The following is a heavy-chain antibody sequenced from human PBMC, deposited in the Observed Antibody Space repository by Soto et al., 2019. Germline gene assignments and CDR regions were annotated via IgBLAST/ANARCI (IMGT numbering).Heavy chain of an antibody. CDR1: GYTFTGYY. CDR3: AREPLSSIAARRDFDY. J-gene: IGHJ4*02. CDR2: IIPIFGTA. Sequence: GASVKVSCKASGYTFTGYYMHWVRQAPGQGLEWMGGIIPIFGTANYAQKFQGRVTITADESTSTAYMELSSLRSEDTAVYYCAREPLSSIAARRDFDYWGQGTLVTVSS. V-gene: IGHV1-69*13. D-gene: IGHD6-6*01.